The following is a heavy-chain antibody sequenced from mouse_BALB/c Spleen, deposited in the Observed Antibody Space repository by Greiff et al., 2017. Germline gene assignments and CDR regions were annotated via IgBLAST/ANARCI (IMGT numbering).Heavy chain of an antibody. CDR3: ARHGYYDYDGEGFDY. CDR1: GFTFSSYA. CDR2: ISSGGSYT. J-gene: IGHJ2*01. Sequence: EVQVVESGGGLVKPGGSLKLSCAASGFTFSSYAMSWVRQTPEKRLEWVATISSGGSYTYYPDSVKGRFTISRDNAKNTLYLQMSSLRSEDTAMYYCARHGYYDYDGEGFDYWGQGTTLTVSS. D-gene: IGHD2-4*01. V-gene: IGHV5-9-3*01.